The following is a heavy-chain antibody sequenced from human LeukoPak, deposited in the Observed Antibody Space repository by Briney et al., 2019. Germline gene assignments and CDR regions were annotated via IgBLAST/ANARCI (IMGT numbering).Heavy chain of an antibody. V-gene: IGHV4-30-2*01. J-gene: IGHJ6*03. CDR2: IYHSGTA. CDR1: GGSISSGGYS. CDR3: ARGGGGVVPAALYYYYMDV. D-gene: IGHD2-2*01. Sequence: SETLSLTCAVSGGSISSGGYSWSWLRQPPGKGLEWIGYIYHSGTAYYNPSLKSRVTISVDRSKNQFSLKLSSVTAADTAVYYCARGGGGVVPAALYYYYMDVWGKGTTVTVSS.